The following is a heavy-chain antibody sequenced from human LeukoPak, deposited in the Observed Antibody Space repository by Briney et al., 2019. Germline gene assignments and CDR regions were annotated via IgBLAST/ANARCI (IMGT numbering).Heavy chain of an antibody. CDR2: IYYSGST. J-gene: IGHJ4*02. CDR1: GGSISSYY. CDR3: AKGGYGFDS. V-gene: IGHV4-59*01. D-gene: IGHD5-18*01. Sequence: SETLSLTCTVSGGSISSYYWSWIRQPPGKGLEWIGYIYYSGSTNYNPSLKSRVTISVDTSKNQFSLKLSSVTAADTAVYYCAKGGYGFDSWGQGTLVTVSS.